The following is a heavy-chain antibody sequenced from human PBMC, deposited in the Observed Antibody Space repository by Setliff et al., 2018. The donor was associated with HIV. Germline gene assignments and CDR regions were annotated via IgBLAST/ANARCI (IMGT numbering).Heavy chain of an antibody. Sequence: SETLSLTCTVSGGSISSGSYYWGWIRQPPGKGLEWIGSIYYSGSTYYNPSLQSRVTISVDTSKNLFSLRLSSATASDTAVYYCARQAIFGYYDSSGYLDYWGQGTLVTVSS. D-gene: IGHD3-22*01. J-gene: IGHJ4*02. CDR3: ARQAIFGYYDSSGYLDY. CDR2: IYYSGST. CDR1: GGSISSGSYY. V-gene: IGHV4-39*01.